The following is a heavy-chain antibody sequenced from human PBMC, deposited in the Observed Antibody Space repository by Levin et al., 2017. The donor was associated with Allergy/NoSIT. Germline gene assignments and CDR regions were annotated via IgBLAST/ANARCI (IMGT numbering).Heavy chain of an antibody. Sequence: LGASVKVSCKAAGYTFTDHYIHWVRQAPGQGLEWMGWVNCNGGHTHYAQKFQDRVTMTRDTSITTAYIEVSSLRFDDTALYFCARNDYGDYVQNFDYGGPGTLVPVSS. D-gene: IGHD4-17*01. CDR2: VNCNGGHT. CDR1: GYTFTDHY. J-gene: IGHJ4*02. CDR3: ARNDYGDYVQNFDY. V-gene: IGHV1-2*03.